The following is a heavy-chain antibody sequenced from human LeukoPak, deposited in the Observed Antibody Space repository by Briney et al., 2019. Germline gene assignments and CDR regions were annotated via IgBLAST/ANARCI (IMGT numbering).Heavy chain of an antibody. J-gene: IGHJ2*01. Sequence: PGGSLRLSCAASGFTFSSYSMNWVRQAPGKGLEWVSSISSSSYIYYADSVKGRFTISRDNSKNTLYLQMNSLRAEDTAVYYCARRPATYYYDTTGANWYFDLWGRGTLVTVSS. CDR3: ARRPATYYYDTTGANWYFDL. V-gene: IGHV3-21*04. CDR2: ISSSSYI. CDR1: GFTFSSYS. D-gene: IGHD3-22*01.